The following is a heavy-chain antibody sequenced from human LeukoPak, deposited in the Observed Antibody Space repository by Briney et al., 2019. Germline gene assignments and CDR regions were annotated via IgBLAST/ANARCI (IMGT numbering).Heavy chain of an antibody. D-gene: IGHD3-10*01. CDR2: INHSGST. Sequence: SETLSLTCAVYGGSFSGYYWSWIRRPPGKGLEWIGEINHSGSTNYNPSLKSRVTISVDTSKNQFSLKLSSVTAADTAVYYCARVGLWFGESDWGQGTLVTVSS. CDR3: ARVGLWFGESD. V-gene: IGHV4-34*01. J-gene: IGHJ4*02. CDR1: GGSFSGYY.